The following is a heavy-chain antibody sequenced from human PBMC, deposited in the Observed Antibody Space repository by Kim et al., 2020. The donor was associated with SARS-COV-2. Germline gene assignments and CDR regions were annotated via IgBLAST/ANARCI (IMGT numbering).Heavy chain of an antibody. D-gene: IGHD2-15*01. J-gene: IGHJ4*02. CDR2: INTNTGNP. CDR1: GYTFTSYA. Sequence: ASVKVSCKASGYTFTSYAMNWVRQAPGQGLEWMGWINTNTGNPTYAQGFTGRFVFSLDTSVSTAYLQISSLKAEDTAVYYCARSYFAVVVNPWIHGEFDYWGQGTLVTVSS. CDR3: ARSYFAVVVNPWIHGEFDY. V-gene: IGHV7-4-1*02.